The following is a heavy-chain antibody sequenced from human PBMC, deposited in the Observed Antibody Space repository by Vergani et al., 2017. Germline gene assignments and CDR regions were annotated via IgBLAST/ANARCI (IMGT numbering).Heavy chain of an antibody. CDR1: GFTFSSYA. D-gene: IGHD5-24*01. CDR2: ISGSGGST. Sequence: EVQLLESGGGLVQPGGSLRLSCAASGFTFSSYAMSWVRQAPGKGLEWVSAISGSGGSTYYADSVKGRFTISRDNSKKTLYLQMNSLRAEDTAVYYCAKLSTKLHYFRYWGQGTLVTVSS. J-gene: IGHJ4*02. V-gene: IGHV3-23*01. CDR3: AKLSTKLHYFRY.